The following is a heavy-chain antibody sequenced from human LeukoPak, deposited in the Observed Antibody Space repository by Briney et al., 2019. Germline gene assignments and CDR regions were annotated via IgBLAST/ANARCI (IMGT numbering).Heavy chain of an antibody. CDR2: IYSSGNT. D-gene: IGHD3-10*01. CDR1: GGSLSSGSYY. CDR3: ARLSYGSGSYYNFYFDS. V-gene: IGHV4-39*01. J-gene: IGHJ4*02. Sequence: PSETLSLSGTVSGGSLSSGSYYWGWIRPLSGNGIEWVGCIYSSGNTYYNPSLMSRVTISVDASKNQFYLKLSSVTAANTAVYYSARLSYGSGSYYNFYFDSWGQGTLVSVSA.